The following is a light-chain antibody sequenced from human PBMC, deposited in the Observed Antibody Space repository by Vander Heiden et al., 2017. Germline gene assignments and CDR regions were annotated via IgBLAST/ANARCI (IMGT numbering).Light chain of an antibody. CDR2: TAS. J-gene: IGKJ4*01. CDR3: QQYNSYPT. V-gene: IGKV1-5*03. Sequence: DIQMTQSPYTLSASVGDTVTITCRASQSISSWLAWYQQTPGKAPKLLIYTASSLESGVPSRFSGSGSGTEFTLTISSLQPDDFATYYCQQYNSYPTFGGGTKVEIK. CDR1: QSISSW.